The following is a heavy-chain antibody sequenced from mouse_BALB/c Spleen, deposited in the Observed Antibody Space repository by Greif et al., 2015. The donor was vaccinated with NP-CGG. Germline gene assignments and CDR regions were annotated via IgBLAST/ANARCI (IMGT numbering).Heavy chain of an antibody. CDR3: AVRYYAMDY. CDR1: GYNFTSYW. CDR2: IYPGSGST. V-gene: IGHV1-55*01. Sequence: VQLQESGAELVKPGTSVKLSCKASGYNFTSYWINWVKLRPGQGLEWIGDIYPGSGSTNYNEKFKSKATLTVDTSSSTAYMQLSSLASEDSALYYCAVRYYAMDYWGQGTSVTVSS. J-gene: IGHJ4*01.